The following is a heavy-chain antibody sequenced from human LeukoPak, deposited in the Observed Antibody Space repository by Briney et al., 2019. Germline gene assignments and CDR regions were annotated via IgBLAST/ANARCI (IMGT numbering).Heavy chain of an antibody. V-gene: IGHV4-34*01. CDR3: ARKRSSGYHYYYYYMDV. J-gene: IGHJ6*03. CDR2: INHSGST. Sequence: SETLSLTCAVYGGSFSGYYWSWIRQPPGKGLEWIGEINHSGSTNYNPSLKSRVAISVDTSKNQFSLKLSSVTAADTAVYYCARKRSSGYHYYYYYMDVWGKGTTVTVS. D-gene: IGHD3-22*01. CDR1: GGSFSGYY.